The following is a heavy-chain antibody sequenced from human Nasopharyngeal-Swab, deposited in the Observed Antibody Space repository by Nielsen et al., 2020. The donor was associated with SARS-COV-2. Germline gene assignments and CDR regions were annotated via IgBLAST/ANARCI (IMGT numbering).Heavy chain of an antibody. D-gene: IGHD3-16*01. CDR2: TYYRSKWYN. J-gene: IGHJ3*02. Sequence: WITQSPSRGLEWLGRTYYRSKWYNDYAVSVKSRITINPDTSKNQFSLQLNSVTPEDTAVYYCAREGGLGDPDAFDIWGQGTMVTVSS. V-gene: IGHV6-1*01. CDR3: AREGGLGDPDAFDI.